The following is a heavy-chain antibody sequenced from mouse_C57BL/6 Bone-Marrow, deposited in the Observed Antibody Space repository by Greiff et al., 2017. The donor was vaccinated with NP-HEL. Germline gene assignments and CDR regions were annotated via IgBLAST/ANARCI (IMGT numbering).Heavy chain of an antibody. CDR3: ARKEGYSNYVGY. J-gene: IGHJ2*01. CDR2: IHPNSGST. Sequence: VQLQQPGAELVKPGASVKLSCKASGYTFTSYWMHWVKQRPGQGLEWIGMIHPNSGSTNYNEKFKSKATLTVDKSSSTAYMQLSSLTSEDSAVYYCARKEGYSNYVGYWGQGTTLTVSS. V-gene: IGHV1-64*01. CDR1: GYTFTSYW. D-gene: IGHD2-5*01.